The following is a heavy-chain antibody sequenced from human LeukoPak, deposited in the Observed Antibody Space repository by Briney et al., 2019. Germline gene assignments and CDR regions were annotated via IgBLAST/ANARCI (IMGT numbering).Heavy chain of an antibody. CDR2: INPNSGGT. Sequence: ASVKVSCKASGYTFTGYYMHWVRQAPGQGLEWMGWINPNSGGTNYAQKFQGRVTMTRDTSISTAYMELSRLRSDDTAVYYCARESIAVAGTKGGAFDIWGQGTMVTVSS. CDR1: GYTFTGYY. CDR3: ARESIAVAGTKGGAFDI. J-gene: IGHJ3*02. V-gene: IGHV1-2*02. D-gene: IGHD6-19*01.